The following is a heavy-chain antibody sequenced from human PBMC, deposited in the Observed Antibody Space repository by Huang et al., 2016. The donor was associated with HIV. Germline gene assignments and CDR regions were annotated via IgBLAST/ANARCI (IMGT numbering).Heavy chain of an antibody. V-gene: IGHV4-59*11. J-gene: IGHJ4*02. CDR2: IDDSGST. D-gene: IGHD3-3*01. CDR3: ARDHHDFWRGYRRMYFFDH. Sequence: QVQLQESGPGLVKPSEILSLTCTVSGGSISTHYWSWIRQPPGKGLEWIGSIDDSGSTNYSPSLKSRVTILLDTSQNQFSLRVNSVTAADTAMYYCARDHHDFWRGYRRMYFFDHWGQGTLVTVSS. CDR1: GGSISTHY.